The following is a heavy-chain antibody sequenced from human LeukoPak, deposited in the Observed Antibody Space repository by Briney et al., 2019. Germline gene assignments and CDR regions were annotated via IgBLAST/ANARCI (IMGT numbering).Heavy chain of an antibody. CDR1: GYTFTSYH. D-gene: IGHD6-19*01. V-gene: IGHV1-46*01. CDR2: INPSGGST. J-gene: IGHJ4*02. CDR3: ARGYSSGGGDY. Sequence: ASVKVSCKASGYTFTSYHMHWVRQAPGQGLEWMGIINPSGGSTSYAQKFQGRVTMTRDTSTSTVYMELSSLRSDDTAVYYCARGYSSGGGDYWGQGTLVTVSS.